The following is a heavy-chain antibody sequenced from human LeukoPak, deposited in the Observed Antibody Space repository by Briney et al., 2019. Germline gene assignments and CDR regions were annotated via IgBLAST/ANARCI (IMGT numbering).Heavy chain of an antibody. J-gene: IGHJ4*02. CDR1: GYTFTDYY. CDR2: INPNSGGT. V-gene: IGHV1-2*02. CDR3: AGVGNYYDSSGYLDY. Sequence: ASVKVSCKASGYTFTDYYIHWVRQAPGQGLEWMGWINPNSGGTNYAQKSQGRVTMTRDTSISTAYMELSRLRSDDTAVYYCAGVGNYYDSSGYLDYWGQGTLVTVSS. D-gene: IGHD3-22*01.